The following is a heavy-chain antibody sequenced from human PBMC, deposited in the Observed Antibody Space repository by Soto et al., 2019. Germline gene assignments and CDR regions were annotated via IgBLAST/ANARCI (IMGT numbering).Heavy chain of an antibody. Sequence: PSETLSLTCTVSGGSISIRDSYWCWIRQPPGKGLEWIGSLHYSGSTNYNPSLKSRVTISADTSKNQLSLRVTSVTAADSAVYYCARGFGGARFDYWGQGTLVTVSS. CDR2: LHYSGST. CDR1: GGSISIRDSY. D-gene: IGHD3-16*01. CDR3: ARGFGGARFDY. J-gene: IGHJ4*02. V-gene: IGHV4-39*01.